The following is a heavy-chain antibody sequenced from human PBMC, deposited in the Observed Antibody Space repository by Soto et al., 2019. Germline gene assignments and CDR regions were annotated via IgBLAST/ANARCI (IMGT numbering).Heavy chain of an antibody. CDR2: INAGNGNT. J-gene: IGHJ5*02. V-gene: IGHV1-3*01. Sequence: XSVKVSCKASVYTFTSYAMHWVRQAPGQRLEWMGWINAGNGNTNYAQKLQGRVTMTTDTSTSTAYMELKSLRSDDTAVYYCARIAGGSGYYQGWFDPWGQGTLVTVSS. CDR3: ARIAGGSGYYQGWFDP. CDR1: VYTFTSYA. D-gene: IGHD3-22*01.